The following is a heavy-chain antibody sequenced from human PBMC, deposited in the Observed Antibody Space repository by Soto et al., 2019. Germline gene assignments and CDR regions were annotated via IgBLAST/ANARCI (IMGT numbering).Heavy chain of an antibody. V-gene: IGHV1-2*04. CDR2: INPNSGGT. CDR1: GYTFTGYY. D-gene: IGHD4-17*01. Sequence: ASVKVSCKASGYTFTGYYMHWVRQAPGQGLEWMGWINPNSGGTNYAQKFQGWVTMTRDTSISTAYMELSRLRSDDTAVYYCARGHYGDYVGVGYFDLWGRGTLVTVSS. J-gene: IGHJ2*01. CDR3: ARGHYGDYVGVGYFDL.